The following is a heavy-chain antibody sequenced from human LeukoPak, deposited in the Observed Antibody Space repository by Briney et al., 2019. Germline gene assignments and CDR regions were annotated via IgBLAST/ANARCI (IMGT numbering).Heavy chain of an antibody. D-gene: IGHD3-10*01. CDR1: GFTFSSYA. CDR3: ASSMVRGFYYYYGMDV. Sequence: GTSLRLSCAASGFTFSSYAMHWVRQAPGKGLQWVAFISYDGNNIHYADSVKGRFTISRDNSKNTLYLQMNSLRAEDTAVYYCASSMVRGFYYYYGMDVWGQGTTVTVSS. CDR2: ISYDGNNI. V-gene: IGHV3-30-3*01. J-gene: IGHJ6*02.